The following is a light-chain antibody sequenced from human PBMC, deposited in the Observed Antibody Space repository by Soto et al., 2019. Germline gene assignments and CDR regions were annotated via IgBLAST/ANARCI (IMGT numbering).Light chain of an antibody. CDR3: QQYTSYST. J-gene: IGKJ1*01. CDR2: DAS. Sequence: DIQMTQSPSTLSASVGDRVTITCRASQSISSWLAWYQQKAGKAPKLLIYDASSLESGVPSRFSGSGYGTEFTLTISSLQPDDFATYYCQQYTSYSTLGQGTKVEIK. CDR1: QSISSW. V-gene: IGKV1-5*01.